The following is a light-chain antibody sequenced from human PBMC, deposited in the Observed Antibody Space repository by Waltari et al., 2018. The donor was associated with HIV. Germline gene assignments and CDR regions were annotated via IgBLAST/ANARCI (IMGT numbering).Light chain of an antibody. V-gene: IGLV2-8*01. Sequence: QSALTQPPSASGSPGQSVPISCPGTSSDVGDYHYVPWYQQHPGKAPKLMIFEVNKRSSGVPDRFSGSKSGNTASLTVSGLQAEDEAEYFCSSYGGNSNVVFGGGTKLTVL. CDR3: SSYGGNSNVV. CDR2: EVN. CDR1: SSDVGDYHY. J-gene: IGLJ2*01.